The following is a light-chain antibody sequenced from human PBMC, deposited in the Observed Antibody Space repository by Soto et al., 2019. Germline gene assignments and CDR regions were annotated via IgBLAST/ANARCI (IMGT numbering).Light chain of an antibody. Sequence: EIVMTQSPATLSVSPGEIATLSCRASQNIGSDLAWYQQKRGQPPRVVIYDASIRATGVPARFSGSGSGKEFTLTISSLQSEDFAVYYCQQYYFWYTFGQGTKVEIK. CDR2: DAS. CDR1: QNIGSD. V-gene: IGKV3-15*01. J-gene: IGKJ2*01. CDR3: QQYYFWYT.